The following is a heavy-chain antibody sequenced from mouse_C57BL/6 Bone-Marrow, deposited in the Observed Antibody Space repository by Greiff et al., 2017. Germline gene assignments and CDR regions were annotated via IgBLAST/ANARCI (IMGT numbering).Heavy chain of an antibody. Sequence: VKLQQPGAELVRPGTSVKLSCKASGYTFTSYWMHWVKQRPGQGLEWIGVIDPSDSYTNYNQKFKGKATLTVDTSSNTAYMQLSSLTSEDTAVYYCARGGRWLASWFAYWGQGTLVTVSA. J-gene: IGHJ3*01. D-gene: IGHD2-3*01. CDR2: IDPSDSYT. CDR1: GYTFTSYW. CDR3: ARGGRWLASWFAY. V-gene: IGHV1-59*01.